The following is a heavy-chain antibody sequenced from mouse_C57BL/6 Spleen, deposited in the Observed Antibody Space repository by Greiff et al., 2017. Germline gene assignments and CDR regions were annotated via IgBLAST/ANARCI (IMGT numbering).Heavy chain of an antibody. V-gene: IGHV1-50*01. CDR3: ARGGMGLDY. Sequence: QVQLQQPGAELVKPGASVKLSCKASGYTFTSYWMQWVKQRPGQGLEWIGEIDPSDSYTNYNQKFKGKATLTVDTSSSTAYMQLSSLTSEDSAVYYCARGGMGLDYWGQGTTLTVSS. CDR2: IDPSDSYT. D-gene: IGHD2-3*01. CDR1: GYTFTSYW. J-gene: IGHJ2*01.